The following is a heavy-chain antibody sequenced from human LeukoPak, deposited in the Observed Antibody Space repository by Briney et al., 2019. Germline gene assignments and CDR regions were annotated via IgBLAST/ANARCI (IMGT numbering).Heavy chain of an antibody. CDR3: ARDLEWLYPGGAYDI. V-gene: IGHV1-2*02. J-gene: IGHJ3*02. Sequence: AASVKVSCKASGYTFTGYYMHWVRQAPGQGLEWMGWINPNSGGTNYAQKFQGRVTMTRGTSISTAYMELSRLRSDDTAVYYCARDLEWLYPGGAYDIWGQGTMVTVSS. CDR2: INPNSGGT. D-gene: IGHD3-3*01. CDR1: GYTFTGYY.